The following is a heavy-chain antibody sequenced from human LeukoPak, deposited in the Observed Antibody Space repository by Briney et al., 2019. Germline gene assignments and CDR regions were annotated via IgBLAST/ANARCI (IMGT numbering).Heavy chain of an antibody. CDR1: GFTFSSYG. J-gene: IGHJ6*03. Sequence: GRSLRLSCAASGFTFSSYGMHWVRQAPGKGLEWVAVIWYDGSNKYYADSVKGRFTISRDNSKNTLYLQMNSLRAEDTAVYYCASRIKRLYYYMDVWGKGTTVTVSS. CDR2: IWYDGSNK. CDR3: ASRIKRLYYYMDV. V-gene: IGHV3-33*01. D-gene: IGHD3-16*01.